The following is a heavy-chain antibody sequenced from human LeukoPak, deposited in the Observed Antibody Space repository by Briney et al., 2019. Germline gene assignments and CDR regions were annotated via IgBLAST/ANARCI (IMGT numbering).Heavy chain of an antibody. Sequence: GSLRLSCAASGFPFSCYYMSWIRPAPGKGLGGVSYISSSGSTIYYADSVKGRFTISRDNAKNSLYLQMNSLRAEDTAVYYCASHLTIAAAYFDYWGQGTLVTVSS. J-gene: IGHJ4*02. D-gene: IGHD6-13*01. CDR2: ISSSGSTI. V-gene: IGHV3-11*01. CDR3: ASHLTIAAAYFDY. CDR1: GFPFSCYY.